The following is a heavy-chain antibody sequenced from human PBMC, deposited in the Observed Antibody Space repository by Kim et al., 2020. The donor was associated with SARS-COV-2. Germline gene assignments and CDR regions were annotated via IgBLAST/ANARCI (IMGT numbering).Heavy chain of an antibody. CDR2: IWYDGSNK. V-gene: IGHV3-33*01. D-gene: IGHD3-9*01. J-gene: IGHJ6*02. CDR1: GFTFSSYG. Sequence: GGSLRLSCAASGFTFSSYGMHWVRQAPGKGLEWVAVIWYDGSNKYYADSVKGRFTISRDNSKNTLYLQMNSLRAEDTAVYYCARVGDILTGSRMALDYYYYYGMDVWGQGTTVTVSS. CDR3: ARVGDILTGSRMALDYYYYYGMDV.